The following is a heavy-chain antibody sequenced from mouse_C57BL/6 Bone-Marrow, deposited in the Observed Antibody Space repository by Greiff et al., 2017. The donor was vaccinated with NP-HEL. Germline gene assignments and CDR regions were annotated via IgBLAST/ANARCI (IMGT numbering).Heavy chain of an antibody. V-gene: IGHV1-64*01. CDR2: IHPNSGSN. D-gene: IGHD2-5*01. J-gene: IGHJ3*01. CDR1: GYTFTSYW. Sequence: VQLQQPGAELVKPGASVKLSCKASGYTFTSYWMHWVKQRPGQGLEWIGMIHPNSGSNNYNEKFKSKATLTVDKSDSTAYMQLSSLTSEDSAVYYFEREACYSNRFAYWGQGTLVTVSA. CDR3: EREACYSNRFAY.